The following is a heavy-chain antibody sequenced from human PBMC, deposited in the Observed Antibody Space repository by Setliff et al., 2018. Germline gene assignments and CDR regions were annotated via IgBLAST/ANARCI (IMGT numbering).Heavy chain of an antibody. D-gene: IGHD1-1*01. V-gene: IGHV1-18*01. J-gene: IGHJ4*02. CDR2: INNYNFNT. Sequence: ASVKVSCKASGYTFTNYGITWVRQAPGQGLERMGWINNYNFNTNYAQKLQGRVTMTTDTSATTAYMELKNLRSDDTAVYYCARDIIDFGWNDYWGQGTLVTAPQ. CDR3: ARDIIDFGWNDY. CDR1: GYTFTNYG.